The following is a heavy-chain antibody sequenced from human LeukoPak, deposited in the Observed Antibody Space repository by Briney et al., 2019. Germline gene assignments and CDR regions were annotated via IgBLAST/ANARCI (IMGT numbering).Heavy chain of an antibody. D-gene: IGHD5-18*01. Sequence: PSETLSLTCSISGGSISSYYWSWIRQPPGKGLDWIGYIYYSGSTNYNPSLKSRVTISVDTSKNQFSLKLSSVTAADTAVYYCARSGYSYGPRYFDYWGQGTLVTVSS. CDR3: ARSGYSYGPRYFDY. J-gene: IGHJ4*02. V-gene: IGHV4-59*01. CDR2: IYYSGST. CDR1: GGSISSYY.